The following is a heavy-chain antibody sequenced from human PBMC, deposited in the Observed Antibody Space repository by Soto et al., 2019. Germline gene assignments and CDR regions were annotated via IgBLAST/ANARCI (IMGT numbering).Heavy chain of an antibody. Sequence: GSLRLSCVASGFTLSDYYVDWVRQAPGKGLEGVGRTRDKPNSYTTEYAASVEGRFTISRDDSKNSLYLQLNSLNTEDTAVYYCGRGGYRHYSAYYYYALDVWGRGTTVTVSS. CDR1: GFTLSDYY. D-gene: IGHD4-4*01. J-gene: IGHJ6*02. V-gene: IGHV3-72*01. CDR3: GRGGYRHYSAYYYYALDV. CDR2: TRDKPNSYTT.